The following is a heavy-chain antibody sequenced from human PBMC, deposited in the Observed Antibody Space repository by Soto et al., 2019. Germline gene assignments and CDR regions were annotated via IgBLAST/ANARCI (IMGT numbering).Heavy chain of an antibody. CDR2: IYHSGST. D-gene: IGHD3-22*01. Sequence: SETLSLTCAVSGGSISSSNWWSWVRQPPGKGLEWIGEIYHSGSTNYNPSLKSRVTISVDKSKNQFSLKLSSVTAADTAVYYCARGRYYYDSSGYYLDYWGLGTLVTVSS. V-gene: IGHV4-4*02. CDR1: GGSISSSNW. CDR3: ARGRYYYDSSGYYLDY. J-gene: IGHJ4*01.